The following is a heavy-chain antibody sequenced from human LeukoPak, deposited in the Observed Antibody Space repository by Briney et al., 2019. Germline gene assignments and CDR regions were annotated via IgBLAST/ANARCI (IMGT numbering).Heavy chain of an antibody. J-gene: IGHJ4*02. CDR3: GKDSVSTVVAPVATS. V-gene: IGHV3-7*01. Sequence: GGSLRLSCAASGFTFSNYWMSWVRQAPGKGLEWVANIKQDGSEKYYVDSVKGRFTISRDNANNSLSLQMNSLRAGDTAVYYCGKDSVSTVVAPVATSWGQGTLVTVSS. CDR2: IKQDGSEK. CDR1: GFTFSNYW. D-gene: IGHD2-15*01.